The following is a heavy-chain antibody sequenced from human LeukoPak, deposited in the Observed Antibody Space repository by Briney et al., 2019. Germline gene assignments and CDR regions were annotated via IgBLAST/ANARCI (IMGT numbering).Heavy chain of an antibody. V-gene: IGHV1-69*06. CDR2: ITPIFGTA. Sequence: SVKVSCKASGYTFTGYYMHWVRQAPGQGLEWMGGITPIFGTANYAQKFQGRVTITADKSTSTAYMELSSLRSEDTAVYYCARAGGYCSAGSCYSWLDYWGQGTLVTVSS. CDR3: ARAGGYCSAGSCYSWLDY. CDR1: GYTFTGYY. J-gene: IGHJ4*02. D-gene: IGHD2-15*01.